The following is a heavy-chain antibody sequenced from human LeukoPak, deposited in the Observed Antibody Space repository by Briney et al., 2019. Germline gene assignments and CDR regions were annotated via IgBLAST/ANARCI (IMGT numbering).Heavy chain of an antibody. CDR3: ARDFLIVVVPAATTYYYYMDV. CDR2: ITGTGGST. J-gene: IGHJ6*03. V-gene: IGHV3-23*01. Sequence: GGSLRLSCAASGFTFSSYTVSWVRQAPGKGLEWVSGITGTGGSTYYADSVKGRFTISRDNSKNTLYLQMNSLRAEDTAVYYCARDFLIVVVPAATTYYYYMDVWGKGTTVTVSS. CDR1: GFTFSSYT. D-gene: IGHD2-2*01.